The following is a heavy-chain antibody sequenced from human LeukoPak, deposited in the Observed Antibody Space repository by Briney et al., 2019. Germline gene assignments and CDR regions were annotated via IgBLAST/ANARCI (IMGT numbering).Heavy chain of an antibody. D-gene: IGHD3-10*01. V-gene: IGHV6-1*01. CDR1: GDSVSSNSAA. Sequence: SQTLSLTCAISGDSVSSNSAAWNWIRQSPSRGLEWLGRTYYRSKWYNDYAVSVKSRITINPDTSKNQFSLQLNSVTPEDTAVYYCAKGAGMVRGVIITQFDYWGQGTLVTVSS. J-gene: IGHJ4*02. CDR3: AKGAGMVRGVIITQFDY. CDR2: TYYRSKWYN.